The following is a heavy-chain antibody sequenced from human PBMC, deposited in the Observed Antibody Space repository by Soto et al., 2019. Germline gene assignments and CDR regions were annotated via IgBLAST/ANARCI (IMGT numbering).Heavy chain of an antibody. D-gene: IGHD5-12*01. V-gene: IGHV1-3*05. CDR1: GYTFTNYA. J-gene: IGHJ4*02. Sequence: QVQLVQSGAEEKKPGASVKVSCKASGYTFTNYAMHWVRQAPGQRLEWMGWINVGNGNTKYSQKFQGRVPITRDTSASTANMELSSLRSEDTAVYYCARVSGYYLPDYWGQGTLVTVSS. CDR3: ARVSGYYLPDY. CDR2: INVGNGNT.